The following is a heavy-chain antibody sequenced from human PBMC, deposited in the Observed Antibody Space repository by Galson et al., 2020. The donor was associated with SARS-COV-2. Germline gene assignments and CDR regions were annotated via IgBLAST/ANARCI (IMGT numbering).Heavy chain of an antibody. J-gene: IGHJ4*02. CDR3: ARENTFRGFGSGGSCYPEGAYY. CDR2: IYTSGST. Sequence: SETLSLTCTVSGGSISSGSYYWSWLRQPAGKGLEWIGRIYTSGSTNYNPPRKSRVTISDDTSKNQFSLKLSSVTAADTAVYYCARENTFRGFGSGGSCYPEGAYYWCKRGLVAVSS. CDR1: GGSISSGSYY. V-gene: IGHV4-61*02. D-gene: IGHD2-15*01.